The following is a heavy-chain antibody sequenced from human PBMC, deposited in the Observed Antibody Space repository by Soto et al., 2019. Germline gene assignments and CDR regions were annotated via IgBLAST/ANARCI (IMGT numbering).Heavy chain of an antibody. CDR3: TTGPPTRYCSSTSCLDAFDI. V-gene: IGHV3-15*01. CDR2: IKSKTDGGTI. D-gene: IGHD2-2*01. J-gene: IGHJ3*02. CDR1: GFTFSNAW. Sequence: GGSLRLSCAASGFTFSNAWMSWVRQAPGKGLEWVGRIKSKTDGGTIDYAAPVKGRFTISRDDSKNTLYLQMNSLKTEDTAVYYCTTGPPTRYCSSTSCLDAFDIWGQGTMVTVSS.